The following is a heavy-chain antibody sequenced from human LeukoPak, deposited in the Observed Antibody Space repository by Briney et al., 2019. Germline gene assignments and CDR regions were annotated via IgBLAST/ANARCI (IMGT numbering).Heavy chain of an antibody. D-gene: IGHD2-15*01. J-gene: IGHJ3*02. CDR3: ARVPGGLYCSGGSCDDAFDI. Sequence: SWVRQAPGKGLEWFGYIYYSGSTYYNPSLKSRVTISVDTSKNQFSLKLSSVTAADTAVYYCARVPGGLYCSGGSCDDAFDIWGQGTMVTVSS. CDR2: IYYSGST. V-gene: IGHV4-30-4*08.